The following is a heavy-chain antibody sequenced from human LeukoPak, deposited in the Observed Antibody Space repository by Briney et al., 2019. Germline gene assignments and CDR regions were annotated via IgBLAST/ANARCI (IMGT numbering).Heavy chain of an antibody. CDR1: GGSISSYY. J-gene: IGHJ5*02. D-gene: IGHD3-10*01. CDR2: IYYSGST. V-gene: IGHV4-59*01. CDR3: ARVSPYYYGSGNWFDP. Sequence: PSETLSLTCTVSGGSISSYYWSWIRQPPGKGLEWIGYIYYSGSTNYNPSLKSRVTISVDTSKNQFSLKLSSVTAAVTAVYYCARVSPYYYGSGNWFDPWGQGTLVTVSS.